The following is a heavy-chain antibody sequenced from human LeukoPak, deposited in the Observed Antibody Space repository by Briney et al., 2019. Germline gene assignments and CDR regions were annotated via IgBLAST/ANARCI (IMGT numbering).Heavy chain of an antibody. J-gene: IGHJ4*02. CDR1: GFILSDYN. D-gene: IGHD2-15*01. CDR2: IAISGTYI. CDR3: ARDLSATARAYDY. V-gene: IGHV3-21*01. Sequence: GGSLRLSCAASGFILSDYNMNWVRQAPGKGLEWVSFIAISGTYITYADSVKGRFTISRDNAKNSLYLQMNSLRAEDTAVYYCARDLSATARAYDYWGQGTLVTVSS.